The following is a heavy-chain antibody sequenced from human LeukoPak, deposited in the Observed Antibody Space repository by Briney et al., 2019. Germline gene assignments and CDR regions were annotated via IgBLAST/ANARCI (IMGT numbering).Heavy chain of an antibody. CDR1: GGTFSSYA. D-gene: IGHD3-22*01. CDR3: ARGYSGGYPFDY. J-gene: IGHJ4*02. V-gene: IGHV1-69*13. Sequence: GASVKVSCKASGGTFSSYAISWVRQAPGQGLEWMGGIIPIFGTANYAQKFQGRVTITADESTSTAYMELSSLRSEDTAVYYCARGYSGGYPFDYWGQGTLVTVSS. CDR2: IIPIFGTA.